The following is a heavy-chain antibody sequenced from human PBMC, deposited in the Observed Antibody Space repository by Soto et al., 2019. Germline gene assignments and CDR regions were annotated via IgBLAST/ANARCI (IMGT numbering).Heavy chain of an antibody. V-gene: IGHV3-33*01. Sequence: PVGSLRPSCPPSGFTCSSYGMHWVRQAAGKGLEWVAVIWFDGSSKYYADSVKGRFSISRANSKNTLYLQMNSLRVEDTAVYYCARDPRDSDYYGLDVWGQGTTVTVSS. CDR1: GFTCSSYG. D-gene: IGHD3-10*01. CDR3: ARDPRDSDYYGLDV. CDR2: IWFDGSSK. J-gene: IGHJ6*02.